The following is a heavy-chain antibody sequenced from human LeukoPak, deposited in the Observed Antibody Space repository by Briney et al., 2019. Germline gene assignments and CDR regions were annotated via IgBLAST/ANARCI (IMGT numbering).Heavy chain of an antibody. J-gene: IGHJ6*03. D-gene: IGHD6-13*01. CDR1: GFTFSSYW. CDR3: ARATGYIAAAGADYYYYMDV. CDR2: IKQDGSEK. Sequence: GGSLRLSCAASGFTFSSYWMSWVRQAPGKGLEWVANIKQDGSEKYYVDSVKGRFTISRDNAKNSLYLQMNSLRAEDTAVYYCARATGYIAAAGADYYYYMDVWGKGTTVTVSS. V-gene: IGHV3-7*01.